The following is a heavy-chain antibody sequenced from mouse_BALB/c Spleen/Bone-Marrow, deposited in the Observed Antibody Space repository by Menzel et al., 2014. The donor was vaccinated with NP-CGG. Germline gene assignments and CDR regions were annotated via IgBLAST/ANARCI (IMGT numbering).Heavy chain of an antibody. CDR2: ISSGGSYT. CDR3: ARHGITRLLDY. V-gene: IGHV5-9-3*01. J-gene: IGHJ2*01. CDR1: GFTFSSYA. D-gene: IGHD2-4*01. Sequence: EVNVVESGGGLVKPGGSLKLSCAASGFTFSSYAMSWVRQTPEKRLEWVATISSGGSYTYYPDSVKGRFTISRDNAKNTLYLQMSSLRSEDTAMYCCARHGITRLLDYWGQGTTLTVSS.